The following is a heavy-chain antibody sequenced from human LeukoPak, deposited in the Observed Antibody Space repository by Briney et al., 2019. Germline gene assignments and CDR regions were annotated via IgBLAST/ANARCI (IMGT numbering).Heavy chain of an antibody. D-gene: IGHD3-9*01. CDR3: TRDDILTGYYFYYYMDV. J-gene: IGHJ6*03. Sequence: PGRSLRLSCTASGFTFGDYAMSWFRQAPGKGLEWVGFIRSKAYGGTTEYAASVKGRFTISRDDSKSIASLQMNSLKTEDTAIYYCTRDDILTGYYFYYYMDVWGKGTTVTVSS. CDR1: GFTFGDYA. CDR2: IRSKAYGGTT. V-gene: IGHV3-49*03.